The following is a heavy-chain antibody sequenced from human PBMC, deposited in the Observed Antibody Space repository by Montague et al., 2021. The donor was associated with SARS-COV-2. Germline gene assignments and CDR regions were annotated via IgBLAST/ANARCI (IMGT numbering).Heavy chain of an antibody. D-gene: IGHD1-20*01. J-gene: IGHJ4*02. CDR3: ARVLRVGGGITGTTASDD. Sequence: SLRLSCAASGFTFSSYWMHWARQASGKGPVWVSRINPDGGEIDYADFVKGRFTTSRDNAKNTLYLQMNSLGAEDTAIYYCARVLRVGGGITGTTASDDWGQGTLVTVSS. V-gene: IGHV3-74*01. CDR1: GFTFSSYW. CDR2: INPDGGEI.